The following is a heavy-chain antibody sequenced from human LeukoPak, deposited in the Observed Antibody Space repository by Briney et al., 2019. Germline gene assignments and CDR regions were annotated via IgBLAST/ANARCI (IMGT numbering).Heavy chain of an antibody. J-gene: IGHJ5*02. Sequence: GGSLRLSCAASGFTLSSYWMSWVRQPPGKGREWVANIKQDGSEKYYVDAVKGLFTISRDNAKNSLYLQMNSLRAEDTAVYYCASLFNWSELWGQGTLVTVSS. CDR1: GFTLSSYW. CDR3: ASLFNWSEL. V-gene: IGHV3-7*01. CDR2: IKQDGSEK.